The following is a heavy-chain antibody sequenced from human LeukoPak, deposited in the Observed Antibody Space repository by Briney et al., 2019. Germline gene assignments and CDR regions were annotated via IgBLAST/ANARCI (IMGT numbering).Heavy chain of an antibody. V-gene: IGHV1-18*01. CDR3: ARMNTYYYDSSGYYHSDY. J-gene: IGHJ4*02. D-gene: IGHD3-22*01. Sequence: GASVKVSCKASGYTFTSYGISWVRQAPGQGLEWMGWISAYNGNTNYAQKLQGRVTMTTDTSTSTAYMELRSLRSDDTAVYYCARMNTYYYDSSGYYHSDYWGQGTLVTVSS. CDR1: GYTFTSYG. CDR2: ISAYNGNT.